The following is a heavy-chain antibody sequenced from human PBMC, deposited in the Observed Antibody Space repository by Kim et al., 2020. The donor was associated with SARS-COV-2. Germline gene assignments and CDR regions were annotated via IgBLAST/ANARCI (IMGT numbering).Heavy chain of an antibody. D-gene: IGHD3-3*01. J-gene: IGHJ6*02. V-gene: IGHV3-11*01. CDR3: ARLSTARDFAMDV. Sequence: QYADSVRCRFTISRDNAKKTLYLQMTSLRADDTAVYYCARLSTARDFAMDVWGPGTPVTVSS.